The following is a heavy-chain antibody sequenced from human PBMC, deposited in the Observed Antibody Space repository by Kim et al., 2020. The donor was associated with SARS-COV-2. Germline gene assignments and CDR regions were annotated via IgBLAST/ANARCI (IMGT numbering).Heavy chain of an antibody. Sequence: ASVKVSCKASGYTFTSYDINWVRQATGQGLEWMGWMNPNSGNTGYAQKFQGRVTRSRNTSISTAYMGLSSLRPEDTAVYYCARGHWGGVRLHWFDPWGQGTLVAVSS. J-gene: IGHJ5*02. D-gene: IGHD3-16*01. CDR2: MNPNSGNT. V-gene: IGHV1-8*01. CDR3: ARGHWGGVRLHWFDP. CDR1: GYTFTSYD.